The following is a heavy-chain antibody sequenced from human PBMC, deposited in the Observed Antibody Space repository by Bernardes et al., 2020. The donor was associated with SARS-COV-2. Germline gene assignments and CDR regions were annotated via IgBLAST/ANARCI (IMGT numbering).Heavy chain of an antibody. J-gene: IGHJ6*02. D-gene: IGHD3-10*01. CDR1: GFPFSRNG. CDR2: MWYDGSNK. Sequence: GGSLRLSCAASGFPFSRNGMHLVRQAPGKGLEWVAVMWYDGSNKYYADSVKGRFTISSDRSKNVVYLQMNSLRVEDTAVYYCARKAGHDYGMDVWGQGTTVAVSS. V-gene: IGHV3-33*01. CDR3: ARKAGHDYGMDV.